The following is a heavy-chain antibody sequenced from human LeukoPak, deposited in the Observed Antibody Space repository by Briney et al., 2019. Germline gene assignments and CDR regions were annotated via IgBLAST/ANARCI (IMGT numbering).Heavy chain of an antibody. CDR2: ITASGGST. CDR1: GFTFNNYA. CDR3: ARDYPTSGIVTIFHC. Sequence: GGSLRLSCASSGFTFNNYAMTWVRQAPGKGLEWVSSITASGGSTYCADSVKGRFTISRDNSKNTLYLQMSSLRAEDTAVYYCARDYPTSGIVTIFHCWGQGTLVTVSS. V-gene: IGHV3-23*01. J-gene: IGHJ4*02. D-gene: IGHD1-1*01.